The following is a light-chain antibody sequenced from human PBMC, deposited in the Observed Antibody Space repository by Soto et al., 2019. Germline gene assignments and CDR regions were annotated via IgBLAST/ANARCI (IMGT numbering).Light chain of an antibody. V-gene: IGLV2-14*01. CDR2: DVS. CDR1: SDVGGYNY. J-gene: IGLJ2*01. CDR3: SSYTSSSTLV. Sequence: QSALTQPASVSGSPGQSITISCTGTSDVGGYNYVSWYQQHPGKAPKLMIYDVSNRPSGGSNRFSGSKSGNTASLTISGLQAEDEADYYCSSYTSSSTLVFGGGTKLTVL.